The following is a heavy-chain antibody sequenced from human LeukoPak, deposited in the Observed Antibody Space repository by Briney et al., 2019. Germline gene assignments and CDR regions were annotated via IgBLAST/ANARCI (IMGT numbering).Heavy chain of an antibody. CDR1: GFTFSNAW. D-gene: IGHD5-18*01. CDR3: TTDLGGYSYGSDY. J-gene: IGHJ4*02. CDR2: IKSKTDGGTT. Sequence: PGGSLRLSCAASGFTFSNAWMSWVRQAPGKGLEWVGRIKSKTDGGTTDYAAPVKGRFTISRDDSKNTLYLQMNSLKTEDAAVYYCTTDLGGYSYGSDYWGQGTLVTVSS. V-gene: IGHV3-15*01.